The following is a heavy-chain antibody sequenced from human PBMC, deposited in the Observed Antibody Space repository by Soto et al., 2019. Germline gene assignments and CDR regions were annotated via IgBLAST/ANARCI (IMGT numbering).Heavy chain of an antibody. CDR1: GFTFSSYG. CDR2: ISYDGSNK. Sequence: GGSLRLSCAASGFTFSSYGMHWVRQAPGKGLEWVAVISYDGSNKYYADSVKGRLTISRDNSKNTLYLQMNSLRAEDTAVYYWAKDEGYAPPPLDYWGQGTLVTVSS. J-gene: IGHJ4*02. D-gene: IGHD5-12*01. CDR3: AKDEGYAPPPLDY. V-gene: IGHV3-30*18.